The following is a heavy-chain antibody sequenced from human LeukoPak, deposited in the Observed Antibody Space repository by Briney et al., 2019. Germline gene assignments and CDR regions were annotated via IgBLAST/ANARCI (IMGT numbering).Heavy chain of an antibody. CDR1: GFTFDDYA. CDR2: ISWNSDSI. CDR3: AKAQRGYSPPSDY. V-gene: IGHV3-9*01. J-gene: IGHJ4*02. Sequence: GGSLRLSCAASGFTFDDYATHWDRQAPGKGLEWVSGISWNSDSIGYADSVKGRFTISRDNAKNSLYLQMNSLRPEDTALYYCAKAQRGYSPPSDYWGQGTLVTVSS. D-gene: IGHD2-15*01.